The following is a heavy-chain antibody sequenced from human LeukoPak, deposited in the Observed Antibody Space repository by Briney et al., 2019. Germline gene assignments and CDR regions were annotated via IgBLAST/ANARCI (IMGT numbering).Heavy chain of an antibody. J-gene: IGHJ4*02. CDR1: SYSISSGYY. CDR3: ARRYYDFWSGYYVAY. CDR2: IYHGGST. V-gene: IGHV4-38-2*01. Sequence: SETLSPTCAASSYSISSGYYWGWIRQPPGKGLEWIGSIYHGGSTYYNPSLKSRVTISVDTSKNQFSLKLSPVTAADTAVYYCARRYYDFWSGYYVAYWGQGTLVTVSS. D-gene: IGHD3-3*01.